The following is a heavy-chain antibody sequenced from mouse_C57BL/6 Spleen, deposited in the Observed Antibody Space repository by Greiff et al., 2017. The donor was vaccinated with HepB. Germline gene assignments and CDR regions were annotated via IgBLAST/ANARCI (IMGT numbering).Heavy chain of an antibody. D-gene: IGHD2-4*01. CDR1: GFTFSDYY. V-gene: IGHV5-16*01. Sequence: EVQLVESEGGLVQPGSSMKLSCTASGFTFSDYYMAWVRQVPEKGLEWVANINYDGSSTYYLDSLKSRFIISRDNAKNILYLQMSSLKSEDTATYYCAREDYDYSWFAYWGQGTLVTVSA. CDR2: INYDGSST. CDR3: AREDYDYSWFAY. J-gene: IGHJ3*01.